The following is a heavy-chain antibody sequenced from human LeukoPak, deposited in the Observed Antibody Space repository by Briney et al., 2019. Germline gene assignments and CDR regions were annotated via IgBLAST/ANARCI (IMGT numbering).Heavy chain of an antibody. Sequence: SETLSLTCTVSGGSISSYYWSWIRQPPGKGLEWIGYIYYTGSTNHNPSLKSRVTISVDTSKNQFSLKLSSVTAADTAVYYCARSTYCSGGSCSHNWFDPWGQGTLVTVSS. CDR3: ARSTYCSGGSCSHNWFDP. J-gene: IGHJ5*02. CDR2: IYYTGST. D-gene: IGHD2-15*01. V-gene: IGHV4-59*12. CDR1: GGSISSYY.